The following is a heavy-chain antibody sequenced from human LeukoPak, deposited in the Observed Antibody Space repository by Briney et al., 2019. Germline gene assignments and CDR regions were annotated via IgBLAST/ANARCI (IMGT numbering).Heavy chain of an antibody. CDR3: AKDLVIVGLGLDD. CDR1: GFTFSSYA. V-gene: IGHV3-23*01. CDR2: ISGSGGST. J-gene: IGHJ4*02. D-gene: IGHD3-22*01. Sequence: GGSLRLSCAASGFTFSSYAMSWVSQAPGKGLEWVSAISGSGGSTYYADSVKGRFTISRDNSKNTLYLQMNSLRAEDTAVYYCAKDLVIVGLGLDDWGQGTLVTVSS.